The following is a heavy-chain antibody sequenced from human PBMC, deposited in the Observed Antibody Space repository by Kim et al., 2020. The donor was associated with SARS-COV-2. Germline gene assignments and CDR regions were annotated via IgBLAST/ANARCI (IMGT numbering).Heavy chain of an antibody. V-gene: IGHV4-61*01. CDR2: IYYSGST. CDR3: ARATQTKLWFGELSADPIHI. J-gene: IGHJ4*02. D-gene: IGHD3-10*01. Sequence: SETLSLTCTVSGGSVSSGSYYWSWIRQPPGKGLEWIGYIYYSGSTNYNPSLKGRVTISVDTSKNQFSLKLSSVTAADTAVYYCARATQTKLWFGELSADPIHIWGQGTLVTVSS. CDR1: GGSVSSGSYY.